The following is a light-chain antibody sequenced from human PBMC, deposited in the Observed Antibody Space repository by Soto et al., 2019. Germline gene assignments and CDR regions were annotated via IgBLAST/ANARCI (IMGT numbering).Light chain of an antibody. Sequence: EIVLTQSPGTLSLSPGERATLYCRASQTVSSSYLAWYQQKLGQAPRLLIYGATSRATGIPDRFSGSGSGTDFTLTISRLEPEDFAVYYCQQRSNWPSITFGQGTRLEIK. J-gene: IGKJ5*01. CDR2: GAT. CDR3: QQRSNWPSIT. CDR1: QTVSSSY. V-gene: IGKV3D-20*02.